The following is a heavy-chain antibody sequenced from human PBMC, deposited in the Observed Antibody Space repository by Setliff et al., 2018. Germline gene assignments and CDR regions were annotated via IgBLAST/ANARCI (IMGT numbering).Heavy chain of an antibody. CDR1: GFTFSTYA. D-gene: IGHD3-22*01. J-gene: IGHJ3*02. V-gene: IGHV3-23*01. CDR3: AKDRKNYYDTSGYPDAFDI. Sequence: SLKISCAASGFTFSTYALSWVRQAPGKGPEWVSTITGNGNSLYYADSVKGRSIVSRDNSKNTMYLQLRSLRADDTAIYYCAKDRKNYYDTSGYPDAFDIWGQGTTVTVSS. CDR2: ITGNGNSL.